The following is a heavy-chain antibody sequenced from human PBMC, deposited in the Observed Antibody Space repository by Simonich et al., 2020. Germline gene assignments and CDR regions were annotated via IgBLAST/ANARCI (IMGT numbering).Heavy chain of an antibody. V-gene: IGHV1-2*02. J-gene: IGHJ6*03. CDR2: HNPHSRCT. D-gene: IGHD7-27*01. Sequence: QVQLVQSRAEVKKPGASVTVSCNASGYPFTGYYMHWVLQAPGQVLEWMGGHNPHSRCTNDAQNIQGRVTMTRDTSISTAYMELSRLRSDDTAVYYCARGALTGDYYYMDVWGKGTTVTVSS. CDR1: GYPFTGYY. CDR3: ARGALTGDYYYMDV.